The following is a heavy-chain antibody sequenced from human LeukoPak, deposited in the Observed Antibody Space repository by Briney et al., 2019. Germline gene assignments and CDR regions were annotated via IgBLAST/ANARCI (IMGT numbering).Heavy chain of an antibody. Sequence: SVKISCKASGGTFSSYAISWVRQTPGQGLEWVGGIIPIFGTAKYAQKFQGRVTITTDESTSTAYMELSSLRSEDTAVYYCARDRRSTVGSMDVWGKGTTVTVSS. CDR3: ARDRRSTVGSMDV. V-gene: IGHV1-69*05. J-gene: IGHJ6*04. D-gene: IGHD2-2*01. CDR2: IIPIFGTA. CDR1: GGTFSSYA.